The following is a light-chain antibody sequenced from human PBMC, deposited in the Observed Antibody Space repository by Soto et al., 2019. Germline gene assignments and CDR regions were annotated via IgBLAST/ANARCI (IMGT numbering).Light chain of an antibody. CDR2: DAS. J-gene: IGKJ4*01. Sequence: EIVLTQSPATLSLSPGERATLSCRASQSVSSYLAWYQQKPGQAPRLLIYDASNRATGIPARLSGSGSGTDFTLTISSLEPEDFAVYYCQHPGTFGGGTKVEIK. CDR1: QSVSSY. CDR3: QHPGT. V-gene: IGKV3-11*01.